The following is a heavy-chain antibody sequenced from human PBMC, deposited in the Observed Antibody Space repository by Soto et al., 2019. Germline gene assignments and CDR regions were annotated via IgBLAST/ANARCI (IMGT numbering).Heavy chain of an antibody. J-gene: IGHJ4*02. D-gene: IGHD2-21*02. Sequence: EVQLLESGGGLVQPGGSLRLSCAASGFTFGNFAMGWVRQAPGKGLQYISTISASGTTYYADSVKGRFTISRDNSKNSLDLQMNSLRVEDTAVYYCARLEVTTQHFDYWGQGTLVTASS. CDR1: GFTFGNFA. CDR2: ISASGTT. V-gene: IGHV3-23*01. CDR3: ARLEVTTQHFDY.